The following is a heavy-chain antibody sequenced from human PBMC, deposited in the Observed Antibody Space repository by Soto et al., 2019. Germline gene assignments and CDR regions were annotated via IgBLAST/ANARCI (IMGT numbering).Heavy chain of an antibody. CDR2: MYHSGST. CDR3: ARKYYYDSSGYHFDY. D-gene: IGHD3-22*01. Sequence: PSETLSLTCAVSGGSISSGGYSLSWIRQPPGKGLEWIGYMYHSGSTYYNPSLKSRVTISIDRSKNQFSLKLSSVTVADTAVYYCARKYYYDSSGYHFDYWGQGTLVTVSS. CDR1: GGSISSGGYS. J-gene: IGHJ4*02. V-gene: IGHV4-30-2*01.